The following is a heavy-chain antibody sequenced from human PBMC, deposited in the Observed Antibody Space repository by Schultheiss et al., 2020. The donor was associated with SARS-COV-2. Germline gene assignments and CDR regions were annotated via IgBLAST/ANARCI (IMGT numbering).Heavy chain of an antibody. V-gene: IGHV1-69*04. D-gene: IGHD2-15*01. CDR3: ARTKRYCSGGSCSMLAYYYGMDV. Sequence: SVKVSCKASGGTFSSYAISWVRQAPGQGLEWMGRIIPILGIANYAQKFQGRVTITADKSTSTAYMELSSLRSEDTAVYYCARTKRYCSGGSCSMLAYYYGMDVWGQGTTVTVSS. CDR1: GGTFSSYA. CDR2: IIPILGIA. J-gene: IGHJ6*02.